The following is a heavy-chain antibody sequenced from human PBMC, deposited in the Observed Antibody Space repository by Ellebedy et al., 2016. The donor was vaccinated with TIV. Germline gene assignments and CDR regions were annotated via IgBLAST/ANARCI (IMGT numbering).Heavy chain of an antibody. CDR1: GFTVSNNY. J-gene: IGHJ4*02. CDR2: IYSGGST. CDR3: TTDLPRSTRQAHDY. D-gene: IGHD2/OR15-2a*01. V-gene: IGHV3-53*01. Sequence: GGSLRLSCEVSGFTVSNNYMTWVRQAPGKGLEWVSFIYSGGSTYYADSVKGRFTISRDNSKNTLYLQMNSLKTEDTAVYYCTTDLPRSTRQAHDYWGQGTLATVSS.